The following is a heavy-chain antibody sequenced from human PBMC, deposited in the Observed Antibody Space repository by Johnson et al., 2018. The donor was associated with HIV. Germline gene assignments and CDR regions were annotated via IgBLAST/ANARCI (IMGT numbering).Heavy chain of an antibody. CDR3: ARDNGEDAVDI. CDR1: GFAFSSYA. D-gene: IGHD4-17*01. J-gene: IGHJ3*02. V-gene: IGHV3-30-3*01. Sequence: QVQLVESGGGVVQPGRSLRLSCATSGFAFSSYAVHWVRQAPGKGLEWVAVISYDGSNKYFADSVKGRFTISRDNSKNTLYLQMNSLRAGDTAGYYCARDNGEDAVDIWGQGTMVTVSS. CDR2: ISYDGSNK.